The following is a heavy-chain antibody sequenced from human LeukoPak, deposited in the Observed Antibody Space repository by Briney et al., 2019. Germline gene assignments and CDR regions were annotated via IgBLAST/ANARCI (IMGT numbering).Heavy chain of an antibody. D-gene: IGHD5-18*01. CDR1: GGTFSSYA. CDR3: ARSSHKYSTFDY. V-gene: IGHV1-69*05. Sequence: SVKVSCKASGGTFSSYAISWVRQAPGQGLEWMGRIIPIFGTANYAQKFQGRATITTDESTSTAYMELSSLRSEDTAVYYCARSSHKYSTFDYWGQGTLVTVSS. J-gene: IGHJ4*02. CDR2: IIPIFGTA.